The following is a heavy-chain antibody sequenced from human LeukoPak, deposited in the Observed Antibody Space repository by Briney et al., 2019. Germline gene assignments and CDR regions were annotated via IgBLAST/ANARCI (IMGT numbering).Heavy chain of an antibody. CDR1: GFTFSSYS. CDR2: ISGSSSYI. J-gene: IGHJ5*02. Sequence: PGGSLRLSCAASGFTFSSYSMNWVRQAPGKGLECVSSISGSSSYIYYADSAKGRFTISRDNAKNSLYLQMNSLRAEDTAVYYCARDQTSVAGTGDNWFDPWGQGTLVTVSS. CDR3: ARDQTSVAGTGDNWFDP. V-gene: IGHV3-21*01. D-gene: IGHD6-19*01.